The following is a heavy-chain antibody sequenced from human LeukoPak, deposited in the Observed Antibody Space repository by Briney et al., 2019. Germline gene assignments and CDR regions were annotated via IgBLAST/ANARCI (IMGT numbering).Heavy chain of an antibody. J-gene: IGHJ6*02. CDR2: INAGNGNT. D-gene: IGHD6-13*01. CDR3: ASYSSSWLSPGYGMDV. V-gene: IGHV1-3*01. Sequence: ASVKVSCKASGYTFTSYAMHWVRQAPGQRLEWMGWINAGNGNTKYSQKFQGRVTITRDTSASTAYMELSSLRSEDTAVYYCASYSSSWLSPGYGMDVWGQGTTVTVSS. CDR1: GYTFTSYA.